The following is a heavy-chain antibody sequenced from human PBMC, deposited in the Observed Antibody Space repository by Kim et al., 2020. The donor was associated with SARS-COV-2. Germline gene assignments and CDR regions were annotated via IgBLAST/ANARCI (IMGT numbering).Heavy chain of an antibody. CDR2: ISGSGGST. CDR1: GFTFSSYA. V-gene: IGHV3-23*01. CDR3: AQTHSSGWAFDY. J-gene: IGHJ4*02. D-gene: IGHD6-19*01. Sequence: GGSLRLSCAASGFTFSSYAMSWVRQAPGKGLEWVSAISGSGGSTYYTDSVKGRFTISRDNSKNTLYLQMNSLGAEDTAVYYCAQTHSSGWAFDYWGQGTLVTVSS.